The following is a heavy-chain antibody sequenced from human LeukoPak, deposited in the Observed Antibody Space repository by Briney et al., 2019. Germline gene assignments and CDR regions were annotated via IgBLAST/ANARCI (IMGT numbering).Heavy chain of an antibody. D-gene: IGHD2-2*02. CDR1: GGSFSGYY. CDR2: INHSGST. Sequence: PSETLSLTCAVYGGSFSGYYWSWIRQPPGKGLEWIGEINHSGSTNYNPSLKSRVTISVDTSKNQFSLKLSSVTAADTAVYYCARGLYCSSTSCYTSVGHDYYYYYYMDVWGKGTTVTVSS. J-gene: IGHJ6*03. V-gene: IGHV4-34*01. CDR3: ARGLYCSSTSCYTSVGHDYYYYYYMDV.